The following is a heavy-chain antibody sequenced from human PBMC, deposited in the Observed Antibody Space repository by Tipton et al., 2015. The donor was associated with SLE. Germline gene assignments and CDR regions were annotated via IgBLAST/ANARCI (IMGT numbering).Heavy chain of an antibody. CDR2: ISGTSNYI. CDR1: GFPFSTYY. J-gene: IGHJ6*03. Sequence: SLRLSCAASGFPFSTYYMNWVRQAPGKGLEWVSSISGTSNYIHYADSVKGRFTISRDNAKNSLYLQMNGLSVEDTALYFCARDSPPYSYYYMDVWGKGTTVTVSS. V-gene: IGHV3-21*01. CDR3: ARDSPPYSYYYMDV.